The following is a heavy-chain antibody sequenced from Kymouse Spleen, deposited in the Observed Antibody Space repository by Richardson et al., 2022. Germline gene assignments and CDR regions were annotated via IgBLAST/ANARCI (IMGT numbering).Heavy chain of an antibody. J-gene: IGHJ3*02. CDR3: ARDPQYDILTGYDAFDI. CDR2: IWYDGSNK. V-gene: IGHV3-33*01. Sequence: QVQLVESGGGVVQPGRSLRLSCAASGFTFSSYGMHWVRQAPGKGLEWVAVIWYDGSNKYYADSVKGRFTISRDNSKNTLYLQMNSLRAEDTAVYYCARDPQYDILTGYDAFDIWGQGTMVTVSS. D-gene: IGHD3-9*01. CDR1: GFTFSSYG.